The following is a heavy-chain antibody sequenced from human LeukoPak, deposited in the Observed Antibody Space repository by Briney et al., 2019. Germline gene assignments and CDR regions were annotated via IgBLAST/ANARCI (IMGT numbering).Heavy chain of an antibody. D-gene: IGHD3-10*01. J-gene: IGHJ4*02. V-gene: IGHV4-39*01. CDR1: GGSISSSSYY. Sequence: PSETLSLTCTVSGGSISSSSYYWGWIRQPPGKGLEWIGSIYYTGSTYYNPSLKSRVTISVDTSKNQFSLKLSSVTAADTAVYYCARVGYGSGSYLGYWGQGTLVTVSS. CDR3: ARVGYGSGSYLGY. CDR2: IYYTGST.